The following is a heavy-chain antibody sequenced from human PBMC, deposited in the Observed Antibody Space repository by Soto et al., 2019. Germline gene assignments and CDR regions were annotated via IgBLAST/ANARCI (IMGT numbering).Heavy chain of an antibody. Sequence: GGSLRLSCAASGFTFSSYAMSWVRQAPGKGLEWVSAISGSGGSTYYADSVKGRFTISRDNSKNTLYLQMNSLRAEDTAVYYCATDQGYDFWSGYSHFDYWGQGTLVTSPQ. CDR2: ISGSGGST. D-gene: IGHD3-3*01. V-gene: IGHV3-23*01. J-gene: IGHJ4*02. CDR3: ATDQGYDFWSGYSHFDY. CDR1: GFTFSSYA.